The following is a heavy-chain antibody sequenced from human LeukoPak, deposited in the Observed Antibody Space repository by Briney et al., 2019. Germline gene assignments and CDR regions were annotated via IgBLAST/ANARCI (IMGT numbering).Heavy chain of an antibody. CDR2: ISVEGESA. Sequence: GGSLRLSCTVSGFSVSTSDVSWVRQAQGKGLQTISAISVEGESAYYADSVKGRFTISRDNSKNTLYLQMNSLRVEDTAVYYCAQGYSSGWYPHWGQGSLVSVSS. J-gene: IGHJ4*02. D-gene: IGHD6-19*01. CDR1: GFSVSTSD. V-gene: IGHV3-23*01. CDR3: AQGYSSGWYPH.